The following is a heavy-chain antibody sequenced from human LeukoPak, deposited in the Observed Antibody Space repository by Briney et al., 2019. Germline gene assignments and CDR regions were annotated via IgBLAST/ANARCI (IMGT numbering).Heavy chain of an antibody. V-gene: IGHV1-69*01. J-gene: IGHJ4*02. CDR1: GGTFSSYA. D-gene: IGHD4-17*01. Sequence: SVKVSCKASGGTFSSYAISWVRQAPGQGLEWMGGIIPIFGTANYAQKFQGRVTITADESTSTAYMELSSLRSEDTAVYYCARGDREVTTFFDYWGQGALVTVSS. CDR3: ARGDREVTTFFDY. CDR2: IIPIFGTA.